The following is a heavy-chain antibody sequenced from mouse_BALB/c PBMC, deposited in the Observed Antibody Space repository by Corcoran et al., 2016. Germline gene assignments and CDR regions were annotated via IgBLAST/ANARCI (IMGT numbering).Heavy chain of an antibody. V-gene: IGHV1S136*01. Sequence: EVQLQQSGPELVKPGASVKMSCKASGYPFTSYVMHWVKQKPGQGLDWIGYINPYNDGTKYNEKFKGKATLTSDKSSSTAYMELSSLTSEDSAVYYCASGGTTYYFDYWGQGTTLTVSS. CDR1: GYPFTSYV. CDR3: ASGGTTYYFDY. D-gene: IGHD1-1*01. CDR2: INPYNDGT. J-gene: IGHJ2*01.